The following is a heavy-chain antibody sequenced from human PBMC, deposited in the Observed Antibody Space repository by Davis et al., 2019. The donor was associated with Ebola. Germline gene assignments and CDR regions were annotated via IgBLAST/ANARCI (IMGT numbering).Heavy chain of an antibody. CDR3: TSFQGADAFDV. J-gene: IGHJ3*01. D-gene: IGHD3-16*01. CDR2: IKQDGSNK. Sequence: GGSLRLSCAASGFTFSSYWMSWVRQAPGKGLEWVANIKQDGSNKYYADSVKGRFTISRDNSKNTLYLQMNSLKSEDTAVYYCTSFQGADAFDVWGQGTMVTVSS. V-gene: IGHV3-7*03. CDR1: GFTFSSYW.